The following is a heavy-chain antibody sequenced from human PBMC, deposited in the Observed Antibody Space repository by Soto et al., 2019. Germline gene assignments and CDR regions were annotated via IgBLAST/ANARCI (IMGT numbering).Heavy chain of an antibody. CDR1: GFTFSSYE. CDR3: AREVEYSSSWSSFFDY. J-gene: IGHJ4*02. V-gene: IGHV3-48*03. CDR2: ISSSGSTI. D-gene: IGHD6-13*01. Sequence: EVQLVESGGGLVQPGGSLRLSCAASGFTFSSYEMNWVRQAPGKGLEWVSYISSSGSTIYYADSVKGRFTISRDNAKNSLYLQMNSLRAEDTAVYYCAREVEYSSSWSSFFDYWGQGTLVTVSS.